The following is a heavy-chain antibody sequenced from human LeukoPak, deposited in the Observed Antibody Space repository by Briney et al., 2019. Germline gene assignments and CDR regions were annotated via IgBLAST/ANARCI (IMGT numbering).Heavy chain of an antibody. CDR3: ARGRVKVDSSGCLPDY. J-gene: IGHJ4*02. V-gene: IGHV1-2*02. Sequence: GASVKVSCKASGYTFTGYYMHWVRQAPGQGLEWMGWINPNGGGTNYAQKFQGRVTMTRDTSISTAYMELSRLRSDDTAVYYCARGRVKVDSSGCLPDYWGQGTLVTVSS. D-gene: IGHD3-22*01. CDR1: GYTFTGYY. CDR2: INPNGGGT.